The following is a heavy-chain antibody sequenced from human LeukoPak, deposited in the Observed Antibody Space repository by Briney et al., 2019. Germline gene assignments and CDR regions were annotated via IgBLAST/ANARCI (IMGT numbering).Heavy chain of an antibody. CDR3: ARDGYSYGYYYYYGMDV. Sequence: ASVKVSRKASGYTFTSYGISWVRQAPGQGLEWMGWISAYNGNTNYAQKLQGRVTMTTDTSTSTAYMELRSLRSDDTAVYYCARDGYSYGYYYYYGMDVWGQGTTVTVSS. D-gene: IGHD5-18*01. V-gene: IGHV1-18*01. CDR2: ISAYNGNT. J-gene: IGHJ6*02. CDR1: GYTFTSYG.